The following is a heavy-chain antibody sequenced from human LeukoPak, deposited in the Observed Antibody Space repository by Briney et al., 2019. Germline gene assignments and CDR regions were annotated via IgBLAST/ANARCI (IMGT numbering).Heavy chain of an antibody. CDR2: ISGSGGST. D-gene: IGHD1-1*01. V-gene: IGHV3-23*01. Sequence: PGGSLRLSCAASGFTFSSYAMSWVRQAPGKGLEWVSAISGSGGSTYYADSVKGRFTISRDNSKNTLYLQVNSLRTEDTAMYYCARGSGTRVAPYYFDHWGQGTLVTVSS. CDR3: ARGSGTRVAPYYFDH. CDR1: GFTFSSYA. J-gene: IGHJ4*02.